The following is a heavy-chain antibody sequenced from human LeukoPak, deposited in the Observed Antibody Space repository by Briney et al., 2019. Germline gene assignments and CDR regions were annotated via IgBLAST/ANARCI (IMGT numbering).Heavy chain of an antibody. V-gene: IGHV1-18*01. Sequence: ASVKVSCKASGYTFTSYGISWVRQAPGQGLEWMGWISAYNGNTNYAQKLQGRVTMTTDTSTSTAYMELSSLRSEDTAVYYCARTLTLPNWFDPWGQGTLVTVSS. J-gene: IGHJ5*02. CDR2: ISAYNGNT. CDR1: GYTFTSYG. CDR3: ARTLTLPNWFDP. D-gene: IGHD2-21*02.